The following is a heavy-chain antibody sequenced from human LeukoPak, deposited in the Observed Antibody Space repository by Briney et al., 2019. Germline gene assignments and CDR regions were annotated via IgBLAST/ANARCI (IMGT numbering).Heavy chain of an antibody. CDR1: GFAFSRPA. CDR3: ARDNSVRDEAWWFNP. Sequence: GGSLTLSCAASGFAFSRPAMHWVRQAPGKGLEWVAVISYDGSNKYYADSVKGRFTISRDNSKNTLYLQMNSLRAEDTAVYYCARDNSVRDEAWWFNPWGQGTLVTVSS. J-gene: IGHJ5*02. D-gene: IGHD5-24*01. V-gene: IGHV3-30*04. CDR2: ISYDGSNK.